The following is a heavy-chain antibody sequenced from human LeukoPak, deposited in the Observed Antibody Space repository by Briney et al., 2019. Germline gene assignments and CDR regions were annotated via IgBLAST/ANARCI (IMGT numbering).Heavy chain of an antibody. CDR1: GFTFSSYS. CDR3: ARVRFLEWQDTKYYFDY. Sequence: PGGSLRLSCAASGFTFSSYSMNWVRQAPGKGLEWVSSISSSSSYIYYADSVKGRFTISRDNAKNSLYLQMNSLRAEDTAVYYCARVRFLEWQDTKYYFDYWGQGTLVTVSS. D-gene: IGHD3-3*01. CDR2: ISSSSSYI. V-gene: IGHV3-21*01. J-gene: IGHJ4*02.